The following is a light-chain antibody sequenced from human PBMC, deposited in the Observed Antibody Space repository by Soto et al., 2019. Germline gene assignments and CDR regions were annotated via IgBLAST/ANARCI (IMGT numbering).Light chain of an antibody. CDR3: CSYAGSYTYV. Sequence: QSALTQPRSVSGSPGQSVTISCTGTSSDVGGYNYVSWYQQHPGKAPKLMIYDVSKRPSGVPDIFSGSKSGNTASLTISGLQAEDEADYYCCSYAGSYTYVFGGGTKLTVL. J-gene: IGLJ3*02. CDR1: SSDVGGYNY. V-gene: IGLV2-11*01. CDR2: DVS.